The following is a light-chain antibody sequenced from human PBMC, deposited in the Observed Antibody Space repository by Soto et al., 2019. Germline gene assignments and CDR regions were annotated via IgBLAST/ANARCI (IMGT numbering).Light chain of an antibody. CDR1: LTISDNY. CDR3: QQYGSSPNIT. CDR2: GAS. J-gene: IGKJ5*01. V-gene: IGKV3-20*01. Sequence: EILLTHSPCSLSLSPGERATLSCRASLTISDNYLAWYQQKAGQAPRLVIFGASSRATGIPDRFSASGSGTDFTLTISILEPEDFAVYYCQQYGSSPNITFGQGTRLEIK.